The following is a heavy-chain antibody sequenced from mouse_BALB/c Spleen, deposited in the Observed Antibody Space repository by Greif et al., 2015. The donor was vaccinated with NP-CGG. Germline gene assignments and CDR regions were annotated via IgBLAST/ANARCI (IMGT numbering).Heavy chain of an antibody. CDR1: GYTFTSYY. J-gene: IGHJ1*01. CDR3: ARSDYGSSYGYFDV. CDR2: IYPGNVNT. V-gene: IGHV1S56*01. Sequence: QVQLQQSGPELVKPGASVRISCKASGYTFTSYYIHWVKQRPGQGLEWIGWIYPGNVNTKYNEKFKGKATLTADKSSSTAYMQLSSLTSEDSAVYFCARSDYGSSYGYFDVWGAGTTVTVSS. D-gene: IGHD1-1*01.